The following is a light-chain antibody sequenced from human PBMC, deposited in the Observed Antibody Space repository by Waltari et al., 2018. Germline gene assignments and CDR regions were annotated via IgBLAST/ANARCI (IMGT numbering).Light chain of an antibody. CDR1: QSISSW. CDR3: QQYKNYPRT. V-gene: IGKV1-5*03. Sequence: DIQMTQSPSTLSASVGDRVTITCRASQSISSWLAWYQQKPGKAPKLLIYKASSLESGVPSRFSGSESGTEFTLTISSLQPDDFVTYYCQQYKNYPRTFGQGTKVEI. J-gene: IGKJ1*01. CDR2: KAS.